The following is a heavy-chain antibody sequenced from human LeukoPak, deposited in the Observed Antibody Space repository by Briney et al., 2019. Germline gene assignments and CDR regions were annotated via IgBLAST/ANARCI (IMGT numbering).Heavy chain of an antibody. CDR2: ITSRNDGETT. J-gene: IGHJ4*02. CDR3: NTDINTIYDKVH. CDR1: GLSFSGAW. V-gene: IGHV3-15*01. Sequence: PGGSLRLSCATSGLSFSGAWMTWVRQPPGKGLEWVGRITSRNDGETTDYAAPVKGRFTISRDDPKNTIYLQMNSLKTEDTAVYYCNTDINTIYDKVHWGQGTLVTVSS. D-gene: IGHD5/OR15-5a*01.